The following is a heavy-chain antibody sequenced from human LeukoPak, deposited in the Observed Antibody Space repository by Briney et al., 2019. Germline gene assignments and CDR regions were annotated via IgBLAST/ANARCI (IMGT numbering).Heavy chain of an antibody. J-gene: IGHJ3*02. CDR2: ISASGLST. D-gene: IGHD3-22*01. Sequence: GGSLRLSCSASGFTFRSYGLSWVRRVPGEGLEWVSFISASGLSTYYADSVKGRFTISRDSSKNTLFLQMNSLRAEDTAVYYCASLMRHMIEDFYDIWGQGTMVTVSS. CDR3: ASLMRHMIEDFYDI. V-gene: IGHV3-23*01. CDR1: GFTFRSYG.